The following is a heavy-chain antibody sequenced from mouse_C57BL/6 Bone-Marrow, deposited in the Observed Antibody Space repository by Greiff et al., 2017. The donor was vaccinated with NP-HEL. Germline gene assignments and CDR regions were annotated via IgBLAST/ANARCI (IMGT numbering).Heavy chain of an antibody. CDR2: IYPENSDT. D-gene: IGHD2-3*01. Sequence: EVQLQQSGTVLARPGASVKMSCKTSGYTFTSYWMHWVKQRPGQGLEWIGAIYPENSDTSYNQKFKGTAKLTAVTSASTAYMVLSSLTIDDSAVYIWTDGYYDAMDYWGQGTSVTVSS. J-gene: IGHJ4*01. CDR3: TDGYYDAMDY. V-gene: IGHV1-5*01. CDR1: GYTFTSYW.